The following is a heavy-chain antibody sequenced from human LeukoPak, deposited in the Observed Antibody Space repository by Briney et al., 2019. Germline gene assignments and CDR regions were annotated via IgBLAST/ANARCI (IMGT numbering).Heavy chain of an antibody. D-gene: IGHD3-22*01. CDR3: ARGRIAKIVVVHSFHYGMDV. CDR2: INDYTGNT. J-gene: IGHJ6*02. Sequence: SETLSLTCDVFGGSFTDYFWTWIRQSPGKGLEWIGEINDYTGNTNYNPSLNSRVSISLEKSRNQFSLELRSVTAADTAVYYCARGRIAKIVVVHSFHYGMDVWGQGTTVTVSS. CDR1: GGSFTDYF. V-gene: IGHV4-34*01.